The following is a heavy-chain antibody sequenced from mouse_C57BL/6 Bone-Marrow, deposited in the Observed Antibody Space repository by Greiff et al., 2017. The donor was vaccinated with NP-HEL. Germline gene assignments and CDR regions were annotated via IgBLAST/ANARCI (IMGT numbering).Heavy chain of an antibody. CDR3: GSLLRFAY. CDR2: IYPRSGNT. Sequence: QVHVKQSGAELARPGASVKLSCKASGYTFTSYGISWVKQRTGQGLEWIGEIYPRSGNTYYNEKFKGKATLTADKSSSTAYMELRSLTSEDSAVYFCGSLLRFAYWGQGTLVTVSA. V-gene: IGHV1-81*01. D-gene: IGHD1-2*01. J-gene: IGHJ3*01. CDR1: GYTFTSYG.